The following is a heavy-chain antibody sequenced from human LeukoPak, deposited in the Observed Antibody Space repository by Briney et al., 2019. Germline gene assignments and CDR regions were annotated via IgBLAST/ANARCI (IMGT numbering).Heavy chain of an antibody. Sequence: SETLSLTCTVSGGSISSGGYYWSWIRQHPGKGLEWIGYIYYSGSTYYNPSLKSRVTISVDTSKNQFSLKLSSVTAADTAVYYCAGALTEQWLAGNWGQGTLVTVSS. D-gene: IGHD6-19*01. J-gene: IGHJ4*02. CDR2: IYYSGST. CDR1: GGSISSGGYY. V-gene: IGHV4-31*03. CDR3: AGALTEQWLAGN.